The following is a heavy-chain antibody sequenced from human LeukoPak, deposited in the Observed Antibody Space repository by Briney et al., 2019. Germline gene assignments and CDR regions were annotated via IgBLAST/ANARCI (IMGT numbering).Heavy chain of an antibody. Sequence: GGSLRLSCVASGFTFSSYWMHWVRQAPGKGLVWVSRINSDGSSTKCADSVKGRFTISRDNAKNTLYLQMNSLRAEDTAVYYCAKDVETYSYVDRADMDVWGKGTTVTISS. CDR3: AKDVETYSYVDRADMDV. CDR1: GFTFSSYW. D-gene: IGHD5-18*01. V-gene: IGHV3-74*03. J-gene: IGHJ6*03. CDR2: INSDGSST.